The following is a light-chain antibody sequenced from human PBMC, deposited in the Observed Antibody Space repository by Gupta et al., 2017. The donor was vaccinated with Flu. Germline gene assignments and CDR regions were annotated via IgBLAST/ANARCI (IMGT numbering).Light chain of an antibody. CDR2: DAS. J-gene: IGKJ4*01. CDR3: QQYDHLPLT. V-gene: IGKV1-33*01. CDR1: QDINNH. Sequence: DIQMTQSPSSLPASVGDRVTIICQASQDINNHLNWYQQKPGKAPNLLIYDASILETGVPSRFRGSGSGTEFTLTISSLQPEDFVTYYCQQYDHLPLTFGGGTRVEI.